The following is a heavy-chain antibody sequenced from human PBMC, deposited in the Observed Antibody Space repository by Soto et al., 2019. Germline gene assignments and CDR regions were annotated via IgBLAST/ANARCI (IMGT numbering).Heavy chain of an antibody. V-gene: IGHV3-30*18. J-gene: IGHJ4*02. D-gene: IGHD5-18*01. CDR2: ISYDGSNK. Sequence: LRLSCAASGFTFSSYGMHWVRQAPGKGLEWVAVISYDGSNKYYADSVKGRFTISRDNSKNTLYLQMNSLRAEDTAVYYCAKDLLGYSYGASVWGQGTLVTVSS. CDR1: GFTFSSYG. CDR3: AKDLLGYSYGASV.